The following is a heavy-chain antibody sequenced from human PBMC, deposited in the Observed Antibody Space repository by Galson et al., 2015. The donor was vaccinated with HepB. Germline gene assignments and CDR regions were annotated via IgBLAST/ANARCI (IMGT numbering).Heavy chain of an antibody. Sequence: SVKVSCKASGYTFTSYDINWVRQATGQGLEWMGWMNPNSGNTGYAQKFQGRVTMTRNTSISTAYMELSSLRSEDTAVYYCARPSAAALRYFDWKGGFDPWGQGTLVTVSS. V-gene: IGHV1-8*01. CDR1: GYTFTSYD. J-gene: IGHJ5*02. CDR2: MNPNSGNT. CDR3: ARPSAAALRYFDWKGGFDP. D-gene: IGHD3-9*01.